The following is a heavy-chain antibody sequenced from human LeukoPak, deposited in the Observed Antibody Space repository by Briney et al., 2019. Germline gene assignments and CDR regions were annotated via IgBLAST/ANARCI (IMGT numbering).Heavy chain of an antibody. CDR1: GGTFSSYA. D-gene: IGHD6-13*01. CDR2: IIPIFGTA. J-gene: IGHJ3*02. V-gene: IGHV1-69*05. Sequence: SVKVSCKASGGTFSSYAISWVRQAPGQGLEWMGGIIPIFGTANYAQKFQGRVTITTDESTSTAYMELSSLRSEDTAVYYCARDTRYSSSWAIDAFDIWGQGTMVTVSS. CDR3: ARDTRYSSSWAIDAFDI.